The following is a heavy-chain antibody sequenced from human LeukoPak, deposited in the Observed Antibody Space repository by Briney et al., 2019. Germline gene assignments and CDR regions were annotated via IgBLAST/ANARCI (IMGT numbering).Heavy chain of an antibody. CDR1: GFTFSSYA. D-gene: IGHD3-10*01. J-gene: IGHJ4*02. CDR3: ARDAGYGSGSPYFDY. Sequence: GRSLRLSCAASGFTFSSYAMHWVRQAPGKGLEWVAVISYDGSNKYYADSVKGRFTISRDNSRNTLYLQMNSLRAEDTAVYYCARDAGYGSGSPYFDYWGQGTLVTVSS. CDR2: ISYDGSNK. V-gene: IGHV3-30*04.